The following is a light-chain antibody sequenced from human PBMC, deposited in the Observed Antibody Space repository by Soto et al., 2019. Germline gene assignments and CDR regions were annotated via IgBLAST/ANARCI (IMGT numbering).Light chain of an antibody. Sequence: DIQMTQSPSSLSASVGDRVTITCRASQGILTYLAWYQQKPGQVPELLIQAASTLQPGVPSRFSGSGSETDFTLHINSLQPEDVATYYCHEYDSAPWTFGQGTKVEI. V-gene: IGKV1-27*01. CDR2: AAS. CDR3: HEYDSAPWT. J-gene: IGKJ1*01. CDR1: QGILTY.